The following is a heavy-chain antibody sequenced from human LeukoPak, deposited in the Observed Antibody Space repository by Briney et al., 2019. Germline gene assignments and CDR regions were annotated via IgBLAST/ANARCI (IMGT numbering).Heavy chain of an antibody. J-gene: IGHJ3*02. CDR2: IYYSGST. D-gene: IGHD6-6*01. V-gene: IGHV4-39*01. Sequence: SETLSLTCTVSGGSISSSSYYWGWIRQPPGKGLEWIGSIYYSGSTYYNPSLKSRVTISVDTSKNQFSLKLSSVTAADTAVYYCARYSSSPLNAFDIWGQGTMVTVSS. CDR1: GGSISSSSYY. CDR3: ARYSSSPLNAFDI.